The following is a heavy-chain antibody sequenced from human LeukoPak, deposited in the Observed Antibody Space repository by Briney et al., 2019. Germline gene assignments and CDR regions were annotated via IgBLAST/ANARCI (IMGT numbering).Heavy chain of an antibody. CDR1: GYSFTSYW. D-gene: IGHD3-9*01. CDR3: ARTNYDILTGPYYFDY. J-gene: IGHJ4*02. Sequence: GESLKISCKGSGYSFTSYWIGWVRQMPGKGLEWMGIIYAGDSDTRYSPSFQGQVTISADKSISTAYLQWSSLKASDTAMYYCARTNYDILTGPYYFDYWGQGTLVTVSS. V-gene: IGHV5-51*01. CDR2: IYAGDSDT.